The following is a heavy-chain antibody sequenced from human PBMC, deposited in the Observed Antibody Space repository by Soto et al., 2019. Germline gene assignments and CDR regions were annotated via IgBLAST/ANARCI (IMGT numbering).Heavy chain of an antibody. J-gene: IGHJ6*02. D-gene: IGHD6-6*01. CDR2: TYYRSKWYN. CDR1: GDRVSSNSAA. Sequence: SQTLSLTCAISGDRVSSNSAAWNWIRQSPSRGLEWLGRTYYRSKWYNDYAVSVKSRITINPDTSKNQYCLQLNSVTPEDTAVYYCARDGTESAEYSCSYPTYYYHVMDVWGQGTLVTVSS. CDR3: ARDGTESAEYSCSYPTYYYHVMDV. V-gene: IGHV6-1*01.